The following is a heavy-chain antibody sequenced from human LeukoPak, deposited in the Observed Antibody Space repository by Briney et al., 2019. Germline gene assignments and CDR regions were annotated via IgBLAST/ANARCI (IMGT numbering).Heavy chain of an antibody. V-gene: IGHV3-66*01. CDR1: GFTVSSNY. CDR3: AKVVRWELLYYMDV. D-gene: IGHD1-26*01. J-gene: IGHJ6*03. Sequence: PGGSLRLSCAASGFTVSSNYMSWVRQAPGKGLEWVSVIYSGGSTYYADSVKGRFTISRDNSKNTLYLQMNSLRAEDTAVYYCAKVVRWELLYYMDVWGKGTTVTVSS. CDR2: IYSGGST.